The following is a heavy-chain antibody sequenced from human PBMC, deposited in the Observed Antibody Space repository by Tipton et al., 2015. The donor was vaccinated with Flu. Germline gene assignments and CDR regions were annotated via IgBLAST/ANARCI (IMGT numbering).Heavy chain of an antibody. J-gene: IGHJ5*01. CDR3: ARRDYSNYVSDPKSWFDS. D-gene: IGHD4-11*01. CDR2: IHRSGSP. CDR1: GHSMGSGYF. Sequence: LRLSCTISGHSMGSGYFCGWIRQPPGQGLEWIGNIHRSGSPYYNPSLKSRVTMPVDTSRNYYSLKLYSVTAADTAVYYCARRDYSNYVSDPKSWFDSWGQGTLVAVSS. V-gene: IGHV4-38-2*02.